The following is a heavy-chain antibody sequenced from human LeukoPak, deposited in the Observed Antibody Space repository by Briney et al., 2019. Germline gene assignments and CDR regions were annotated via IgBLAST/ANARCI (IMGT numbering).Heavy chain of an antibody. V-gene: IGHV3-64*01. Sequence: GGSLRLSCAASGFSFSSYTMHWVRQAPGKGLEYVAAVSGNGYTTYYAKSLKGRFTISRDNSKNTLYLQMNSLRAEDTAVYYCAKGMKYSGSYFTYFDYWGQGTLVTVSS. CDR3: AKGMKYSGSYFTYFDY. CDR2: VSGNGYTT. J-gene: IGHJ4*02. CDR1: GFSFSSYT. D-gene: IGHD1-26*01.